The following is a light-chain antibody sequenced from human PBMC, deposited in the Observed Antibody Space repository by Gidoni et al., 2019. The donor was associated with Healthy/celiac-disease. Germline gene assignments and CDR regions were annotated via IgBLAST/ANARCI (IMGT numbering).Light chain of an antibody. J-gene: IGLJ2*01. V-gene: IGLV3-9*01. CDR1: NIGSKN. Sequence: SYALTQPLSVSVALGQTARITCGGNNIGSKNVHWYQQKPGQAPVLVIYRDSNRPSGIPERFSGSNSGNTATLTISRAKAGDEADYYCQVWDSSTVVFGGGTKLTVL. CDR3: QVWDSSTVV. CDR2: RDS.